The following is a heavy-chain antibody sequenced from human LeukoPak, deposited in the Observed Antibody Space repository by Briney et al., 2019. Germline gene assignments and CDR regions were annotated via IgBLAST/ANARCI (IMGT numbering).Heavy chain of an antibody. Sequence: ASVKVSCKASGGTFSSYAISWVRQAPGQGLEWMGRIIPILGIANYAQKFQGRVTITADKSTSTAYMELSSLRSEDTAVYYCARGGKYYYDSNGYQTYDAFDIWGQGTMVTVSS. CDR1: GGTFSSYA. CDR3: ARGGKYYYDSNGYQTYDAFDI. J-gene: IGHJ3*02. D-gene: IGHD3-22*01. CDR2: IIPILGIA. V-gene: IGHV1-69*04.